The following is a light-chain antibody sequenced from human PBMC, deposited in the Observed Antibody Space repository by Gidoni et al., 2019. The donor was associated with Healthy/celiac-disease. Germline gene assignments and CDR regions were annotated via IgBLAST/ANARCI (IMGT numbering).Light chain of an antibody. V-gene: IGLV7-46*01. J-gene: IGLJ2*01. CDR3: LLSYSGARGV. CDR1: PGAVTSGHY. Sequence: QAVVTQEPSLTVSPGGTVTLTCGSSPGAVTSGHYPYWFQKKPGQAPRTLIYDTSNKHSWTPARFSGSLLGGKAALTLSGAQPEDEAEYYCLLSYSGARGVFGGGTKLTVL. CDR2: DTS.